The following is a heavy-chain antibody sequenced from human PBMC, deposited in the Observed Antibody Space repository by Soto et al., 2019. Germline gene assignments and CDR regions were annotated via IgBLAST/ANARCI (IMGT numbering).Heavy chain of an antibody. Sequence: ASVKVSCKASGGTFSSYAISWVRQAPGQGLEWMGGIIPIFGTANYAQKFQGRVTITADKSTSTAYMELSSLRSEDTAVYYCARESMRAWNYEYWFDPWGQGTLVTVSS. CDR3: ARESMRAWNYEYWFDP. D-gene: IGHD1-7*01. J-gene: IGHJ5*02. CDR2: IIPIFGTA. CDR1: GGTFSSYA. V-gene: IGHV1-69*06.